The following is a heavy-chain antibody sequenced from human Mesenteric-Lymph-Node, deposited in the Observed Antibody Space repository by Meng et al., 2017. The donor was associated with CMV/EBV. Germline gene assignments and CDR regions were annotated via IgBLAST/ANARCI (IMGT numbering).Heavy chain of an antibody. CDR3: ARDSSRLGYCSSTSCPRGGYYYYGMDV. CDR2: ISWNSGST. Sequence: GGSLRLSCAASGFTFDDYAMHWVRQAPGKGLEWVSGISWNSGSTGYADSVKGRFTISRDNAKNSLYLQMNSLRAEDTAVYYCARDSSRLGYCSSTSCPRGGYYYYGMDVWGQGTTVTVSS. J-gene: IGHJ6*02. V-gene: IGHV3-9*01. D-gene: IGHD2-2*01. CDR1: GFTFDDYA.